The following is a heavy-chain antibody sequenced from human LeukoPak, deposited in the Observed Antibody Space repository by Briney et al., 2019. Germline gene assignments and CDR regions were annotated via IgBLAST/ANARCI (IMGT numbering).Heavy chain of an antibody. Sequence: SETLSLTCTVSGVSITSFYWSWIRQPPGKGLEWIGYIYFSGSTNYNPSLRSRVTVSLDTTKNQVSLKLSSVSAADTAVYYCASTGYCIGGSCYSNYFDHWGQGALVTVSS. CDR3: ASTGYCIGGSCYSNYFDH. CDR1: GVSITSFY. J-gene: IGHJ4*02. CDR2: IYFSGST. V-gene: IGHV4-59*08. D-gene: IGHD2-15*01.